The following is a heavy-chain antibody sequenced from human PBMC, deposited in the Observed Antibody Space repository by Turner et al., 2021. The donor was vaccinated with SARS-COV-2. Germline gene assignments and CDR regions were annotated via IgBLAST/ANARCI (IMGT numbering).Heavy chain of an antibody. V-gene: IGHV4-39*01. CDR2: IYYSGSA. D-gene: IGHD5-18*01. CDR1: GGPISSSRSH. J-gene: IGHJ6*02. Sequence: QLQLQESGPGPVNPPETLPLTCTVPGGPISSSRSHWGRIRQPPGKGLEWIGNIYYSGSAYHNPSLKSRVTISITPSKNQFSLKLTSVTAADTAVYYCARLMDTAMDYYGTDVWGQGTTVTVSS. CDR3: ARLMDTAMDYYGTDV.